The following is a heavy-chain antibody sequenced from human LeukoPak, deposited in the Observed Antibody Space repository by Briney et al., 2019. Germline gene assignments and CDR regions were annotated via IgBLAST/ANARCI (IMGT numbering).Heavy chain of an antibody. CDR3: ARRYGSGSSGAFDY. CDR1: GGSISSYY. CDR2: IYYSGST. D-gene: IGHD3-10*01. J-gene: IGHJ4*02. Sequence: PSETLSLTCTVSGGSISSYYWSWIRQPPGKGLEWIAYIYYSGSTNYNPSLKSRVTISVDTSKNQFSLKLSSVTAADTAVYYCARRYGSGSSGAFDYWGQGTLVTVSS. V-gene: IGHV4-59*01.